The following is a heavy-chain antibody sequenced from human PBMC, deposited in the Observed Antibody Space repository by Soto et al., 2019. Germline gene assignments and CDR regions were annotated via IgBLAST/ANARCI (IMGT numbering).Heavy chain of an antibody. Sequence: QTLSVSCPVTGGSINNRGYYWGWIRQPPGKGLDWIGSIHYSWMTYNKPSLKSRVSMYVDTSKNQCSLKLRYVTAADTALYSCDRQRTSVVTQACFDSWGQGSLVTVTS. V-gene: IGHV4-39*01. CDR2: IHYSWMT. D-gene: IGHD2-21*02. CDR3: DRQRTSVVTQACFDS. CDR1: GGSINNRGYY. J-gene: IGHJ4*02.